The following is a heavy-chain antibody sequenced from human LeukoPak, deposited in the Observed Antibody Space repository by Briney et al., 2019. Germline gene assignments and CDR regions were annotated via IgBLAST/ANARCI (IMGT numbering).Heavy chain of an antibody. V-gene: IGHV1-18*01. CDR2: ISAYNGNT. J-gene: IGHJ4*02. CDR3: ARVGNIVVVVAATHDY. D-gene: IGHD2-15*01. Sequence: ASVKVSCKASGYTFTSYGISWVRQAPGQGLEWMGWISAYNGNTNYAQKLQGRATMTTDTSTSTAYIELRSLRSDDTAVYYCARVGNIVVVVAATHDYWGQGTLVTVSS. CDR1: GYTFTSYG.